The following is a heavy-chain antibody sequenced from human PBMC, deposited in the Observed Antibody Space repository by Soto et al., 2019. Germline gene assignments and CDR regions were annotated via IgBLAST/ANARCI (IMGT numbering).Heavy chain of an antibody. V-gene: IGHV3-23*01. CDR1: GFMFSNYG. J-gene: IGHJ4*02. D-gene: IGHD2-8*02. Sequence: LRLSCAAAGFMFSNYGMSWVRQAPGKGLQWVATIHPSGGSTHYAESVRGRFTISSDNSRDTLYLQMNSLTAEDTAVYYCAKDPSTGAPDCWGQGAQVTVSS. CDR3: AKDPSTGAPDC. CDR2: IHPSGGST.